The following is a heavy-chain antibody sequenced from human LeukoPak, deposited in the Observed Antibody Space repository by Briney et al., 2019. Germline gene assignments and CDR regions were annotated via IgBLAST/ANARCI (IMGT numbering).Heavy chain of an antibody. J-gene: IGHJ6*02. CDR3: ARVPFCSSTSCYFYYYYGMDV. CDR2: INSDGSST. Sequence: PGGSLRLSCAASGFTFSSYSMNWVRQAPGKGLAWVSRINSDGSSTIYADSVKGRFIISRDNAKNTLYLQMNSLRAEDTAVYYCARVPFCSSTSCYFYYYYGMDVWGQGTTVTVSS. CDR1: GFTFSSYS. D-gene: IGHD2-2*01. V-gene: IGHV3-74*01.